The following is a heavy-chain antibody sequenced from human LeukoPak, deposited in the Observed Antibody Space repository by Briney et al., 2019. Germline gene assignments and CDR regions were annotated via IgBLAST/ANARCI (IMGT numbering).Heavy chain of an antibody. Sequence: SETLSLTCAVSGYSISSGYYWGWIRQPPGKGLEWIGTIYHSESTYYNPSLKSRVTISVDTSKNQFSLKLSSVTAADTAVYYCARSVAKTLGYCSSTSCYGLHAFDIWGQGTMVTVSP. V-gene: IGHV4-38-2*01. CDR2: IYHSEST. D-gene: IGHD2-2*01. J-gene: IGHJ3*02. CDR1: GYSISSGYY. CDR3: ARSVAKTLGYCSSTSCYGLHAFDI.